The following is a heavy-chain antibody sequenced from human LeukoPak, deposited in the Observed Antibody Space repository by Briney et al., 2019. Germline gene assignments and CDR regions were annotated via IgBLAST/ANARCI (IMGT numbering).Heavy chain of an antibody. CDR2: IDISGTT. V-gene: IGHV4-4*07. Sequence: ASETLSLTCTVSGGSISIYKWSWIRQPAGKGLEWLGRIDISGTTKHNPSLKSRLSLSVDTSKDQFSLHLSSVTAADTAIYYCARGMDYYDSRGYYYDSGGYFDYWSQGALVTVSS. CDR3: ARGMDYYDSRGYYYDSGGYFDY. J-gene: IGHJ4*02. D-gene: IGHD3-22*01. CDR1: GGSISIYK.